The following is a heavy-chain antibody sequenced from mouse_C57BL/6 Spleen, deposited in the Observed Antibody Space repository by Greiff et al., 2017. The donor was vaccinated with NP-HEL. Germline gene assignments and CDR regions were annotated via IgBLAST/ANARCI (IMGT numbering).Heavy chain of an antibody. D-gene: IGHD2-5*01. J-gene: IGHJ3*01. Sequence: QVQLQQPGAELVRPGSSVKLSCKASGYTFTSYWMDRVKQRPGQGLEWIGNIYPSDSETHYNQKFKDKATLTVDKSSSTAYMQLSSLTSEDSAVYYCARTPYYSNYGGFAYWGQGTLVTVSA. CDR3: ARTPYYSNYGGFAY. CDR2: IYPSDSET. CDR1: GYTFTSYW. V-gene: IGHV1-61*01.